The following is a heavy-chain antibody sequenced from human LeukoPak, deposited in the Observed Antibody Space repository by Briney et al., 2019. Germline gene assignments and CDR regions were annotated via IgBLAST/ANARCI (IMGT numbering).Heavy chain of an antibody. D-gene: IGHD3-9*01. Sequence: GGSLRLSCAASGFTVSSNYMSWVRQAPGKGLEWVSVIYSGGSTYYADSVKGRFTISRDNSKNTLYLQMSSLRAEDTAVYYCARDAYYDILTGYYRGGMDVWGQGTTVTVSS. J-gene: IGHJ6*02. CDR1: GFTVSSNY. V-gene: IGHV3-66*01. CDR2: IYSGGST. CDR3: ARDAYYDILTGYYRGGMDV.